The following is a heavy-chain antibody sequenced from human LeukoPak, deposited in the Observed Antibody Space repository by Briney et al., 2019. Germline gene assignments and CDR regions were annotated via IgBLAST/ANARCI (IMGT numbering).Heavy chain of an antibody. CDR3: ARDRAYMTTVTTGWFDP. CDR1: GGSISSYY. Sequence: KPSETLSLTCTVSGGSISSYYWSWIRQPPGKGLEWIGYIYYSGSTNYNPSLKSRVTISVDTSKNQFSLKLSSVTAADTVVYYCARDRAYMTTVTTGWFDPWGQGTLVTVSS. D-gene: IGHD4-17*01. V-gene: IGHV4-59*12. CDR2: IYYSGST. J-gene: IGHJ5*02.